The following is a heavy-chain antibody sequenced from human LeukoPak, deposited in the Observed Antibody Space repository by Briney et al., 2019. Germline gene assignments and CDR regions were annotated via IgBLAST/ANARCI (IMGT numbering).Heavy chain of an antibody. J-gene: IGHJ4*02. CDR3: ARVGHVASSGYYAFGLVDY. CDR2: ISYDGSNK. CDR1: GFSFSSYG. D-gene: IGHD3-22*01. V-gene: IGHV3-30*03. Sequence: HPGGSLRLSCAASGFSFSSYGMHWVRQAPGKGLEWVAVISYDGSNKYYADSVKGRFTISRDNSKNTLYLQMNSLRAEDTAVYYCARVGHVASSGYYAFGLVDYWGQGTLVTVSS.